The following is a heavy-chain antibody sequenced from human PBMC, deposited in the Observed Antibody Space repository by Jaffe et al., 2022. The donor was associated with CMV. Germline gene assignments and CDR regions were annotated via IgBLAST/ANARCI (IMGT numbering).Heavy chain of an antibody. V-gene: IGHV4-59*01. CDR1: GGSISSYY. CDR3: ARGGSYRFAHFDY. CDR2: IYYSGST. Sequence: QVQLQESGPGLVKPSETLSLTCTVSGGSISSYYWSWIRQPPGKGLEWIGYIYYSGSTNYNPSLKSRVTISVDTSKNQFSLKLSSVTAADTAVYYCARGGSYRFAHFDYWGQGTLVTVSS. J-gene: IGHJ4*02. D-gene: IGHD3-16*02.